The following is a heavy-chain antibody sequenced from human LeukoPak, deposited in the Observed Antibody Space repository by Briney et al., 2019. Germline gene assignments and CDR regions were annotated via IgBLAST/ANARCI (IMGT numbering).Heavy chain of an antibody. CDR2: IYPGDSDT. CDR3: ARQDYDFWSGSPPDGMDV. J-gene: IGHJ6*02. V-gene: IGHV5-51*01. D-gene: IGHD3-3*01. Sequence: GESLKISCKGSGYSFTSYWIGWVRQMPGKGLEWMGIIYPGDSDTRYSPSFQGQVTISADKSISTAYLQWSSLKASDTAMYYCARQDYDFWSGSPPDGMDVWGQGTTVTVSS. CDR1: GYSFTSYW.